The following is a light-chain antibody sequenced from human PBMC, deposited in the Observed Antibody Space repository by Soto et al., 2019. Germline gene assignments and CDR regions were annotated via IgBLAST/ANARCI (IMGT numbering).Light chain of an antibody. CDR2: AAS. J-gene: IGKJ1*01. CDR3: LQHNSYPQT. CDR1: QGIRDA. V-gene: IGKV1-17*01. Sequence: DIQMTQSPSSLAASVGDRVTITCRASQGIRDALGWYQQKPGKAHKRLIYAASSLQSWVPSRFSGSGSGTELFLTISSLQTEDFATYYCLQHNSYPQTFGQGTKVEMK.